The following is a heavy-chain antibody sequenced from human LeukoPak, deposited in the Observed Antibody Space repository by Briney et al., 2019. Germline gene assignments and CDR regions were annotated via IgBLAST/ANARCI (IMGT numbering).Heavy chain of an antibody. D-gene: IGHD3-10*01. CDR2: ISGSGGST. CDR1: GFTFSSYA. V-gene: IGHV3-23*01. Sequence: GGSLRLSCAASGFTFSSYAMSWVRQAPGKGPEWVSAISGSGGSTYYADSVKGRFTISRDNSKNTLYLQMNSLRAEDTAVYYCAVRPPPSWYFDLWGRGTLVTVSS. J-gene: IGHJ2*01. CDR3: AVRPPPSWYFDL.